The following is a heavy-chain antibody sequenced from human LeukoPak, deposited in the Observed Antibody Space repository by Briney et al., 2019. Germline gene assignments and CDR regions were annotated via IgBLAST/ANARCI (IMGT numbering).Heavy chain of an antibody. V-gene: IGHV3-30*03. Sequence: TGGSLRLSCAASGFTFSSYGIHWVRQAPGEGLEWGAVISYDGGNKYYADSVRGGFTISRDNSKNTLYMQMNSLKTEDTVVYYCTGVLLWFGESHFDYWGQGTLVTVSS. CDR2: ISYDGGNK. J-gene: IGHJ4*02. D-gene: IGHD3-10*01. CDR1: GFTFSSYG. CDR3: TGVLLWFGESHFDY.